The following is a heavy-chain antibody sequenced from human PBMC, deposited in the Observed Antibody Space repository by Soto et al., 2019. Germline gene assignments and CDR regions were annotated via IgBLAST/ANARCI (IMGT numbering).Heavy chain of an antibody. Sequence: SETLSLTCTVSGGSVSSGSYYWSWIRQPPGKGLEWIGYIYYSGSTNYNPSLKSRVTISVDTSKNQFSLKLSSVTAADTAVYYCALQSLGYCSGGSCYSRVSWFDPWGQGTLVTVS. J-gene: IGHJ5*02. CDR1: GGSVSSGSYY. CDR2: IYYSGST. CDR3: ALQSLGYCSGGSCYSRVSWFDP. D-gene: IGHD2-15*01. V-gene: IGHV4-61*01.